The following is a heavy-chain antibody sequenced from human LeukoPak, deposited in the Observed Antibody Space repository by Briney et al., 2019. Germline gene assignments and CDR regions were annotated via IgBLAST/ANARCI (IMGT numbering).Heavy chain of an antibody. D-gene: IGHD4-17*01. J-gene: IGHJ6*03. CDR1: GFTFSTYA. CDR2: ISYDGSNK. V-gene: IGHV3-30*04. CDR3: AKGAYGDYGYMDV. Sequence: GGSLRLSCAASGFTFSTYAMHWVRQAPGKGLEWVAVISYDGSNKYYADSVKGRFTISRDNSKNTLYLQMNGLRAEDTALYYCAKGAYGDYGYMDVWGKGTTVTISS.